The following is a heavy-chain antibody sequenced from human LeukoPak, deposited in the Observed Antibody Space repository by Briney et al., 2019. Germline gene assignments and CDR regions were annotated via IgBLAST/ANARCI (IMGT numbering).Heavy chain of an antibody. CDR2: IWYDGSNK. D-gene: IGHD1-26*01. CDR3: ARVPRWELLSFDY. Sequence: GGSLRLSCAASGFTFSSYGMHWVRQAPGKGLEWVAVIWYDGSNKYYADSVKGRFTISRDNSKNTLYLQMNSLRAEDTAVYYCARVPRWELLSFDYWGQGTLVTVSS. J-gene: IGHJ4*02. V-gene: IGHV3-33*01. CDR1: GFTFSSYG.